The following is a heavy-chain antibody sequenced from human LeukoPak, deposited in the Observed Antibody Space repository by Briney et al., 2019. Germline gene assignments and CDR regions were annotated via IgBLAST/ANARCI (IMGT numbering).Heavy chain of an antibody. J-gene: IGHJ4*02. CDR3: ARETYYYDSSSYLPHPFDY. Sequence: GGSLRLSCAASGFTFSSYSMNWVRQAPGKGLEWVSSISSSSSYIYYADSVKGRFTISRDNAKNSLYLQMNSLRAEDTAVYYCARETYYYDSSSYLPHPFDYWGQGTLVTVSS. V-gene: IGHV3-21*01. CDR2: ISSSSSYI. D-gene: IGHD3-22*01. CDR1: GFTFSSYS.